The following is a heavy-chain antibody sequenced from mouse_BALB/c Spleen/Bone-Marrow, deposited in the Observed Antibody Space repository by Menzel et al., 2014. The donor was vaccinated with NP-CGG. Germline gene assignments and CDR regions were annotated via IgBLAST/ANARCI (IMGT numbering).Heavy chain of an antibody. J-gene: IGHJ1*01. Sequence: EVKLEESGGGLVQPGGSLRLSCAPSGFTFXDYYMSWVRQPPGKALEWLGFIRNKANGYTTEYSASVKGRFTISRDNSQSILYLQMNTLRAEDSATYYCAREIINDYHWYFDVWGAGTTVTVSS. CDR1: GFTFXDYY. D-gene: IGHD2-4*01. CDR2: IRNKANGYTT. CDR3: AREIINDYHWYFDV. V-gene: IGHV7-3*02.